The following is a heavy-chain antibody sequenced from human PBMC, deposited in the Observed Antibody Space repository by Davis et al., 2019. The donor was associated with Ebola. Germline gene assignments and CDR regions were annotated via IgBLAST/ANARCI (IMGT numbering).Heavy chain of an antibody. Sequence: GESLKISCAASGFTFSSYWMSWVRQAPGKGLEWVANIKQDGSENYYVDSVKGRFTISRDNAKNSLYLQMNSLRAEDTAVYYCARAHKYVGMDVWGQGTTVTVSS. CDR3: ARAHKYVGMDV. CDR2: IKQDGSEN. J-gene: IGHJ6*02. CDR1: GFTFSSYW. D-gene: IGHD2-2*01. V-gene: IGHV3-7*03.